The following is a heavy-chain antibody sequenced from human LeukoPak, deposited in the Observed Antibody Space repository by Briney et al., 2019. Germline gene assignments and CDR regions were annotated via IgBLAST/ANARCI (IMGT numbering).Heavy chain of an antibody. D-gene: IGHD5-18*01. V-gene: IGHV1-2*02. CDR2: INPNSGGT. CDR1: GYTFTGYY. Sequence: GASVKVSCKASGYTFTGYYMHWVRQAPGQGLEWMGWINPNSGGTNYAQKFQGRVTMTRDTSISTAYMELSRLRSDDTAVYYCAREGGPLLRGYSYGSAGTQEAFDIWGQGTMVTVSS. J-gene: IGHJ3*02. CDR3: AREGGPLLRGYSYGSAGTQEAFDI.